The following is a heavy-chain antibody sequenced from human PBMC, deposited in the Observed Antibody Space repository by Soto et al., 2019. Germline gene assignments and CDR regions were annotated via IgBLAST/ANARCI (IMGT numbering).Heavy chain of an antibody. CDR3: AKGGVAEARGYFDH. D-gene: IGHD2-8*01. Sequence: GGSLRLSCAASGFNFRSYGLSWVRQAPGKGLEWVSDISGSGSVTNYVDSVKGRFTISXXXXXXTXTXQXXXLRAXDTAVYYCAKGGVAEARGYFDHWGQGTRVTVSS. CDR2: ISGSGSVT. CDR1: GFNFRSYG. V-gene: IGHV3-23*01. J-gene: IGHJ4*02.